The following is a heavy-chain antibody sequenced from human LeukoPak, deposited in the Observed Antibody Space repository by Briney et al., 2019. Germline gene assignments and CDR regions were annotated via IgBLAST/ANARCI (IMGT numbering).Heavy chain of an antibody. D-gene: IGHD6-19*01. V-gene: IGHV3-23*01. CDR3: ARALAVTGTGGFDP. Sequence: XRLSXXXSGXTXXSYAMXWVRQAPGKGLEWVSAISGSGGSTYYADSVKGRFTISRDNAKNTLYLQMNSLRAEDTAVYYCARALAVTGTGGFDPWGQGTLVTVSS. CDR2: ISGSGGST. CDR1: GXTXXSYA. J-gene: IGHJ5*02.